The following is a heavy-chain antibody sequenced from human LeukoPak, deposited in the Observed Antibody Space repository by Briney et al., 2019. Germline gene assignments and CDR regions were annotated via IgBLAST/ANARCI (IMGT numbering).Heavy chain of an antibody. CDR3: ASAAPMIHAFDI. Sequence: SQTLSLTCTVSGGSISSGGYYWSWIRQHPGKGLEWIGYIYYSGSTYYNPSLKSRVTISVDTSKNQFPLKLSSVTAADTAVYYCASAAPMIHAFDIWGQGTMVTVSS. D-gene: IGHD2-15*01. J-gene: IGHJ3*02. CDR2: IYYSGST. CDR1: GGSISSGGYY. V-gene: IGHV4-31*03.